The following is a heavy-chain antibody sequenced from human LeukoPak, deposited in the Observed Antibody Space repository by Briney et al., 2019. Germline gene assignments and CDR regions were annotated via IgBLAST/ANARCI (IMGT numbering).Heavy chain of an antibody. V-gene: IGHV4-4*09. D-gene: IGHD3-3*01. Sequence: SETLSLTCTVSGGSISSYYWSCIRQPPGKGLEWIGYIYTSGSTNYNPSLKSRVTISVDTSKNQFSLKLSSVTAADTAVYYCASSYYDFWSGENYYYYMDVWGKGTTVTVSS. CDR2: IYTSGST. CDR3: ASSYYDFWSGENYYYYMDV. CDR1: GGSISSYY. J-gene: IGHJ6*03.